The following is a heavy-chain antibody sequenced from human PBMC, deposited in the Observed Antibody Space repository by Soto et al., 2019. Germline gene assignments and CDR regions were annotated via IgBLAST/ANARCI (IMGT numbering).Heavy chain of an antibody. CDR3: ERDQFNIDIVWTAGAFDI. CDR1: GGTFSSYA. Sequence: QVQLVQSGAEVKKPGSSVKVSCKASGGTFSSYAISLVRQAPGQGLEWMGGIIPIFGTANYAQKFQGRVTITADESTSTAYMELSSLRSEDTAVYYCERDQFNIDIVWTAGAFDIWCQGTMVTVSS. V-gene: IGHV1-69*01. CDR2: IIPIFGTA. J-gene: IGHJ3*02. D-gene: IGHD2-15*01.